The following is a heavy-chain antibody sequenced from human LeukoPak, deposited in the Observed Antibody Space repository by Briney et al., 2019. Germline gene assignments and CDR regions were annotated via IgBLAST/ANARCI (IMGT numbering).Heavy chain of an antibody. Sequence: SVKVFCKASGGTFSSYAISWARQAPGQGLEWMGGIIPIFGTANYAQKFQGRVTITADESTSAAYMELSSLRSEDTAVYYCTGRYCSSTSCQGWFDPWGQGTLVTVSS. V-gene: IGHV1-69*01. J-gene: IGHJ5*02. D-gene: IGHD2-2*01. CDR1: GGTFSSYA. CDR2: IIPIFGTA. CDR3: TGRYCSSTSCQGWFDP.